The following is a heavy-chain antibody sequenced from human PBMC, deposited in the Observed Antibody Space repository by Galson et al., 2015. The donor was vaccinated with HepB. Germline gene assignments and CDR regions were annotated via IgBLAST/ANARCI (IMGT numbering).Heavy chain of an antibody. CDR1: GFTFTTYD. D-gene: IGHD3-9*01. CDR3: ARGNYDILTGSRLTPYYYYYYYMDV. CDR2: ISSNGRTI. J-gene: IGHJ6*03. V-gene: IGHV3-48*03. Sequence: SLRLSCAASGFTFTTYDMNWVRQAPGKGLEWVSYISSNGRTIYYADSVKGRFTISRDNAKNSLYLQMGSLRAEDMAVYYCARGNYDILTGSRLTPYYYYYYYMDVWGKGTTVTVSS.